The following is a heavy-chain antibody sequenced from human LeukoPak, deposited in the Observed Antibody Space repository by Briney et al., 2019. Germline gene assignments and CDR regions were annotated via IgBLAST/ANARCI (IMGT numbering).Heavy chain of an antibody. V-gene: IGHV1-2*02. CDR1: GYSFIDYY. CDR2: INPKSGGT. Sequence: ASVKVSCKASGYSFIDYYMHWVRQGPGQGLEWMGWINPKSGGTNYAQKFQDRVTMTTDTSISTAYMELSRLTSDDTAVYYCAPATMTFDYWGQGTLVTVSS. J-gene: IGHJ4*02. D-gene: IGHD5-24*01. CDR3: APATMTFDY.